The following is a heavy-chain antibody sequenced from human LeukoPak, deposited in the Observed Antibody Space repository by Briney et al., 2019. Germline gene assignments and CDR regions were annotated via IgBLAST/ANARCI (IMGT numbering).Heavy chain of an antibody. Sequence: SETLSLTCTVSGGSISSGGYYWSWIRQHPGKGLEWIGYIYSSGITNYNPSLKSRVTISVDTSKNQFSLRLNSVTAADTAVFYCARRQRDFYGFDYWGQGTLVTVSS. CDR3: ARRQRDFYGFDY. CDR1: GGSISSGGYY. V-gene: IGHV4-61*08. J-gene: IGHJ4*02. CDR2: IYSSGIT. D-gene: IGHD4-17*01.